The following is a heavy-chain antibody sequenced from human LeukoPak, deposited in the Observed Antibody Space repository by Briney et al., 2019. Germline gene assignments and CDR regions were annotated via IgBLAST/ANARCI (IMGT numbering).Heavy chain of an antibody. CDR1: GDSISSDY. D-gene: IGHD5-18*01. J-gene: IGHJ6*03. V-gene: IGHV4-59*01. CDR3: AKAYSFDFGHNVGDYYYYMDV. CDR2: IYYSGST. Sequence: PSETLSLTCNVSGDSISSDYWSWIRQPPGKGLEWIGHIYYSGSTNYNPSLKSRVTISVDASKNHFSLKVSSVTAADTAVYYCAKAYSFDFGHNVGDYYYYMDVWGKGTTVTVSS.